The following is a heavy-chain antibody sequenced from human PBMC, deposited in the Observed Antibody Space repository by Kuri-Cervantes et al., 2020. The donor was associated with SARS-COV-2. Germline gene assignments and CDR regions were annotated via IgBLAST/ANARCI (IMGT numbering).Heavy chain of an antibody. CDR1: GGSISSGDYY. CDR3: ARGPHCSSTSCNRDY. D-gene: IGHD2-2*01. CDR2: IYYSGST. J-gene: IGHJ4*02. Sequence: LRLSCTVTGGSISSGDYYWSWIRQPPGKGLEWIGYIYYSGSTNYNPSLKSRVTISVDTSKNQFSLKLSSVTAADTAVYYCARGPHCSSTSCNRDYWGQGTLVTVSS. V-gene: IGHV4-30-4*01.